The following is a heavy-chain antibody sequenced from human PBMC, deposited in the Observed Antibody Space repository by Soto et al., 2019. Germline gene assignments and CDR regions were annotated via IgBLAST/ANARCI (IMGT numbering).Heavy chain of an antibody. CDR1: GDSVSSNSAA. V-gene: IGHV6-1*01. D-gene: IGHD6-13*01. J-gene: IGHJ6*02. Sequence: PSQTLSLTCAISGDSVSSNSAAWNWIRQSPSRGLEWLGRTYYRSKWYNDYAVSVKSRITINPDTSKNQFSLQLNSVTPEDTAVYYCARAGDSSSWYEGEDYYGLDVWGQGTTVTVSS. CDR2: TYYRSKWYN. CDR3: ARAGDSSSWYEGEDYYGLDV.